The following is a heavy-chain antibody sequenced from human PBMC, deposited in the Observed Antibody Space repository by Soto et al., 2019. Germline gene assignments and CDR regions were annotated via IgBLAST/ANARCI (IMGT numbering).Heavy chain of an antibody. Sequence: PGGSLRLSCAASGFTCSSYAMSWVRQAPGKGLEWVSAISGSGGSTYYADSVKGRFTISRDNSKNTLYLQMNSLRAEDTAVYYCAKDMWKNAYCSRGSCYYFDYWGQGTLVTVSS. CDR2: ISGSGGST. CDR1: GFTCSSYA. D-gene: IGHD2-15*01. J-gene: IGHJ4*02. CDR3: AKDMWKNAYCSRGSCYYFDY. V-gene: IGHV3-23*01.